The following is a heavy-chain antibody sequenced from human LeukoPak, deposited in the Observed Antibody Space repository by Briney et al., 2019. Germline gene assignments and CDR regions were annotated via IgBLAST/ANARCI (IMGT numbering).Heavy chain of an antibody. CDR2: TSKSDGST. CDR3: AKRFTQMSSGSSFDC. Sequence: PGGSLRLSCAASGFSISSYDMSWVRQAPGKGLEWVSGTSKSDGSTSYADSVKGRFTISRDNVKNTLYLQMNSLRAEDTAVYYCAKRFTQMSSGSSFDCWGQGTLVTVSS. CDR1: GFSISSYD. D-gene: IGHD3-10*01. V-gene: IGHV3-23*01. J-gene: IGHJ4*02.